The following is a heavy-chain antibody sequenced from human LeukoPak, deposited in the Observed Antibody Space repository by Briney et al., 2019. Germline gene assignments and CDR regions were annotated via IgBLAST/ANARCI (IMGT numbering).Heavy chain of an antibody. V-gene: IGHV3-30*03. D-gene: IGHD1-26*01. J-gene: IGHJ6*02. CDR3: ARVRGGHLNTALGARDV. CDR1: GFTFSSYG. Sequence: PERSLRLSCAASGFTFSSYGMHWVRQVPGKGLEWLTVISYDASNTFYAESVRGRFTISRDNSNNILYLQMKSLRPEDAVVYASARVRGGHLNTALGARDVWGRGTAV. CDR2: ISYDASNT.